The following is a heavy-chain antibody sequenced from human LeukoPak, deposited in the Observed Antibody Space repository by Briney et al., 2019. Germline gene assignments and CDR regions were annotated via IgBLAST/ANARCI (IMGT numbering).Heavy chain of an antibody. CDR1: GGSISSGDYY. CDR2: IYYSGST. CDR3: ARGAPPYPHTTLTSDY. D-gene: IGHD2/OR15-2a*01. V-gene: IGHV4-30-4*08. J-gene: IGHJ4*02. Sequence: SQTLSLTCTVSGGSISSGDYYWSWIRQPPGKGLEWIGYIYYSGSTYYNPSLKSRVTISVDTSKNQFSLNLSSVTAADTAVYYCARGAPPYPHTTLTSDYWGQGTLVTVSS.